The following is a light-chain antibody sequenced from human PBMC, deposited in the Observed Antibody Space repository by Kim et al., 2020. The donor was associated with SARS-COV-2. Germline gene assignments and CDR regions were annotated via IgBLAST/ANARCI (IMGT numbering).Light chain of an antibody. J-gene: IGKJ1*01. CDR3: YQSDSIPRT. V-gene: IGKV4-1*01. CDR1: QSLLRSSDNKNY. CDR2: WAS. Sequence: DIVMIQSPDSLSVSLGEMATINCESSQSLLRSSDNKNYLAWYQQRPGQPPKLLISWASARESGVPDRFSGSGSGTHFTLTISSLQTEDVAVYFCYQSDSIPRTFGQGTKVEIK.